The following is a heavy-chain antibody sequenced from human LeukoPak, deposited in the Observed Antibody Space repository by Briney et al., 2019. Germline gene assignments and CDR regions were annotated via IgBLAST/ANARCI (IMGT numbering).Heavy chain of an antibody. Sequence: PGGSLRLSCAASGFTLTNYAMTWVRQAPGKGLEWVSSMSNSGDKTYYAESVKGRFTISRDNSKSTLYLQMNSVEAEDTAVYYCAKSRGSATYYRGNDYWGQGTLVTVSS. CDR1: GFTLTNYA. CDR3: AKSRGSATYYRGNDY. J-gene: IGHJ4*02. V-gene: IGHV3-23*01. D-gene: IGHD3-10*01. CDR2: MSNSGDKT.